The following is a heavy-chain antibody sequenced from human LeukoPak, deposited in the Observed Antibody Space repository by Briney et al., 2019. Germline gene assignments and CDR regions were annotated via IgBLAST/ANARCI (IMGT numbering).Heavy chain of an antibody. D-gene: IGHD3-3*01. V-gene: IGHV3-9*03. J-gene: IGHJ4*02. CDR2: FSWNSGRI. CDR1: GFTFDEYA. CDR3: AKDISTNYDSWGFDY. Sequence: PGGSLRLSCAASGFTFDEYAMHWVRRAPGKGLEGVSGFSWNSGRIGYADSVRGRFTISRDNAKNSLYLQMNSLRAEDMALYYCAKDISTNYDSWGFDYWGQGTLVTVSS.